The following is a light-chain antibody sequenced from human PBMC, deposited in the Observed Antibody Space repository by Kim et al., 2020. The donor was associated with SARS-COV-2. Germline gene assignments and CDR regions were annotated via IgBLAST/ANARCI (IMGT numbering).Light chain of an antibody. Sequence: PVHTASIPCSVYKLEDKYAFLFHQKPGQSPVLVIYQVSKRPSGLPERFSGSNSGNTATLTIRGTHAMHEADYYCHAWDSSTADVVFGGGTQLTVL. CDR1: KLEDKY. CDR2: QVS. J-gene: IGLJ2*01. V-gene: IGLV3-1*01. CDR3: HAWDSSTADVV.